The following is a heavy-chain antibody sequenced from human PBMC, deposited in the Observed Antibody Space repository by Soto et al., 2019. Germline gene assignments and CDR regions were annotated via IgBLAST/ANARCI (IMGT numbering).Heavy chain of an antibody. Sequence: GASVKVSCKVSGYTLTELSMHWVRQAPGKGLEWMGGFDPEDGETIYAQKFQGRVTMTEDTSTDTAYMELSSLRSEDTAVYYCATKDGDSYGCSNCCGPWGQGPRVTAAS. D-gene: IGHD5-18*01. CDR2: FDPEDGET. CDR3: ATKDGDSYGCSNCCGP. V-gene: IGHV1-24*01. J-gene: IGHJ5*02. CDR1: GYTLTELS.